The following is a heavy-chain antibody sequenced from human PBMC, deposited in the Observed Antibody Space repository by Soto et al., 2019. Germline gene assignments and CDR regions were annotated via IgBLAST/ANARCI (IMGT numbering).Heavy chain of an antibody. CDR1: GFTFSSYW. CDR3: ARVGVGRYDFYY. D-gene: IGHD1-26*01. CDR2: INSDGSST. J-gene: IGHJ4*02. V-gene: IGHV3-74*01. Sequence: EVQLVESGGGLVQPGGSLRLSCAASGFTFSSYWMHWVHQAPGKGLVWVSRINSDGSSTSYADSVKGRFTISRDNAKNTLYLQMNSLRAEDTAMYYCARVGVGRYDFYYWGQGTLVTVSS.